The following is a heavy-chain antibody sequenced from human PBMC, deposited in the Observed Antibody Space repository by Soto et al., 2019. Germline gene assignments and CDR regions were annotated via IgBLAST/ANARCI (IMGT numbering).Heavy chain of an antibody. CDR2: FSYSGTT. V-gene: IGHV4-59*12. D-gene: IGHD2-15*01. CDR1: GGSITSYY. Sequence: SETLSLTCTVSGGSITSYYWSWFRQPPGKGLEWIGYFSYSGTTNYTPSLKSRVTISVDTSKNQFSLKLSSVTAADTAVYYCARDGSGGTSGDNAFDIWCQGTLVT. CDR3: ARDGSGGTSGDNAFDI. J-gene: IGHJ3*02.